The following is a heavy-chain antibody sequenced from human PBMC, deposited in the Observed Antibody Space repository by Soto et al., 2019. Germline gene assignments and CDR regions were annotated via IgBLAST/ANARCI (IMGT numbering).Heavy chain of an antibody. D-gene: IGHD1-26*01. CDR1: GFTFSRYD. J-gene: IGHJ4*02. Sequence: EVQLLESGGGLVQPGGSLRLSCAASGFTFSRYDMNWVRQSPGKGLEWVSTITITGDSTYYANSVKGRFTISRDISKNTLYLQMNSLRAEDTAIYYCVKGGSGSYPGDFGYWGQGTLVTVSS. CDR2: ITITGDST. CDR3: VKGGSGSYPGDFGY. V-gene: IGHV3-23*01.